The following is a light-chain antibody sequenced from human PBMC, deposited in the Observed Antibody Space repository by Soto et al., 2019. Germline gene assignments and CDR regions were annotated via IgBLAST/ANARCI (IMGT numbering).Light chain of an antibody. CDR2: GAS. V-gene: IGKV3-15*01. J-gene: IGKJ1*01. CDR3: QQYNSYWT. CDR1: QSVSSN. Sequence: EIVMTQSPATLSVSPGERATLSCRASQSVSSNLAWYQQKPGQAPRLLIYGASTRATGIPARFSGSGSGTQFTLTISSLQPDDFATYYCQQYNSYWTLGQGTKVDIK.